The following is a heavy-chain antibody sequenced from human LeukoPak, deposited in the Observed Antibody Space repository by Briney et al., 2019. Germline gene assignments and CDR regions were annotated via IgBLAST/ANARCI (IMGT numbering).Heavy chain of an antibody. CDR2: IHPTEGG. D-gene: IGHD5-24*01. J-gene: IGHJ1*01. CDR3: ARGTDAYKIGNI. CDR1: GGSFDGYY. V-gene: IGHV4-34*01. Sequence: PSETLSLTCAVFGGSFDGYYLTWIRQSPGKGLEWVGEIHPTEGGHYNPSLESRVTMSVDTSKTQFSLRMNSVTAADTAVYFCARGTDAYKIGNIWGQGSLVTVSS.